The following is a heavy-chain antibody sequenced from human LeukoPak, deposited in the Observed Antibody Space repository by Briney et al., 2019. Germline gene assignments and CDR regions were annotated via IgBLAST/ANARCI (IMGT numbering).Heavy chain of an antibody. V-gene: IGHV4-61*02. D-gene: IGHD3-22*01. CDR2: IHISGST. CDR3: ARADRSGYFGNVVAFDI. CDR1: GGAINSGSYS. J-gene: IGHJ3*02. Sequence: SQTLSLTCTVSGGAINSGSYSWTWIRQPAGKGLEWSGRIHISGSTDYTPSLKSRVTISIDTSKNRFSLKLSSVTAADTAVYYCARADRSGYFGNVVAFDIWGQGTMVTVSS.